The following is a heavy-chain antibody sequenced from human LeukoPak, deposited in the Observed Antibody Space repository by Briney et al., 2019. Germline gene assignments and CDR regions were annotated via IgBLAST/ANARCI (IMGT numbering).Heavy chain of an antibody. Sequence: GGSLRLSCAASGFTFSDYYMSWIRQAPGKGLEWVSYISSSGSTIYYADSVKGRFTISRDNAKNSLYLQMNSLRAEDTAVYYCATTRSSWYPQDGMDVWGQGTTVTVSS. CDR1: GFTFSDYY. CDR2: ISSSGSTI. CDR3: ATTRSSWYPQDGMDV. V-gene: IGHV3-11*01. D-gene: IGHD6-13*01. J-gene: IGHJ6*02.